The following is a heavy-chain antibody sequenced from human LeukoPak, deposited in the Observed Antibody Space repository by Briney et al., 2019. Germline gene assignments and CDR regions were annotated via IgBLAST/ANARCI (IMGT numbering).Heavy chain of an antibody. V-gene: IGHV4-59*08. J-gene: IGHJ4*02. D-gene: IGHD3-22*01. CDR1: GGSISSYY. CDR2: IYYSGST. CDR3: ARDAGYYDSSGYYQVDY. Sequence: PSETLSLTCTVSGGSISSYYWSWIRQPPGKGLEWIGYIYYSGSTNYNPSLKSRVTISVDTSKNQFSLKLTSVTAADTAVYYCARDAGYYDSSGYYQVDYWGQGSLVTVSS.